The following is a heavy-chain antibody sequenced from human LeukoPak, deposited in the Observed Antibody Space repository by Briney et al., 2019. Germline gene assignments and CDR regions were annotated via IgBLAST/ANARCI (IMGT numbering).Heavy chain of an antibody. V-gene: IGHV1-2*02. CDR2: MKPDSGAT. Sequence: ASVKVSCKASGFSFSDYYIHWVRQAPGQGLEWMGWMKPDSGATRYAEKFQDRVIMTWDTSITTAYMDLTTLASDDTAVYYCGRDPDEEHGFDAFDIWGQGTLVTVS. J-gene: IGHJ3*02. CDR3: GRDPDEEHGFDAFDI. D-gene: IGHD3-10*01. CDR1: GFSFSDYY.